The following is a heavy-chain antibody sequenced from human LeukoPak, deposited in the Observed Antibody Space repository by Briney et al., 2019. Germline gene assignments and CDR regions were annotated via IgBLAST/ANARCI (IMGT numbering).Heavy chain of an antibody. CDR2: ISSTGYTI. CDR1: GFTFSSYE. CDR3: ARDYDSSGHYYISFDY. V-gene: IGHV3-48*03. Sequence: PGGSLRLSCAASGFTFSSYEMNWVRQAPGKGLEWVSYISSTGYTIYYADSVKGRFTISRDNAKNSLYLQMKSLRVEDTAVYYCARDYDSSGHYYISFDYWGQGTLVTVSS. D-gene: IGHD3-22*01. J-gene: IGHJ4*02.